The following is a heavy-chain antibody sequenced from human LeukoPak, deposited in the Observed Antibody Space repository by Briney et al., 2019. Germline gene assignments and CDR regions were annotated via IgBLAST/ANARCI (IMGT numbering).Heavy chain of an antibody. CDR3: ARLLEMATIGGRYYFDY. Sequence: PGGSLRLSCAASGFTFSSYAMHWVRQAPGKGLEWVAVISYDGSNKYYADSVKGRFTISRDNSKNTLYLQMNSLRAEDTALYYCARLLEMATIGGRYYFDYWGQGTLVTVSS. J-gene: IGHJ4*02. V-gene: IGHV3-30*04. D-gene: IGHD5-24*01. CDR1: GFTFSSYA. CDR2: ISYDGSNK.